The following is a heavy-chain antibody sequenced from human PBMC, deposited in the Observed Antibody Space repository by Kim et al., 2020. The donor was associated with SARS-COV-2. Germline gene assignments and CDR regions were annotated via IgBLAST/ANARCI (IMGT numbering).Heavy chain of an antibody. D-gene: IGHD6-13*01. CDR2: IYNSGST. V-gene: IGHV4-38-2*02. CDR1: GYSISSGYY. Sequence: SETLSLTCTVSGYSISSGYYWGWIRQPPGKGLEWIGSIYNSGSTYYNPSLKSRVTISVDTSKNQFSLKLSSVTAADTAVYYCARDKAPYSSSWNAFDIWGQGTMVTVSS. J-gene: IGHJ3*02. CDR3: ARDKAPYSSSWNAFDI.